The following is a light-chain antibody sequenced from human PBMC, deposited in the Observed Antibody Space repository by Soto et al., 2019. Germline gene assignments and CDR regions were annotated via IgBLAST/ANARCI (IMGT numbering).Light chain of an antibody. V-gene: IGKV3-15*01. Sequence: EILMTQSPATLSVSPGERATLSCRARQSISSNLACYHHKPGQAPRLLIYDAFTRATGIPARFSGSGSGTEFTLTISSLQSEDFAVYYCQQYNNWPETFGQGTKVEIK. J-gene: IGKJ1*01. CDR3: QQYNNWPET. CDR2: DAF. CDR1: QSISSN.